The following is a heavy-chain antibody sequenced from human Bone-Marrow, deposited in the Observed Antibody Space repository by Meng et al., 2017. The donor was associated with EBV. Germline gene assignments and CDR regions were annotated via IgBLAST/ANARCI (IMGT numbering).Heavy chain of an antibody. CDR2: LIPMSGAP. D-gene: IGHD3-10*01. CDR3: ASESGRGYTPDY. V-gene: IGHV1-69*01. Sequence: VQVVQSVGEGKNPGSSVTVSCKTSGGTFTSDAISWVRQAPGQGLEWMGGLIPMSGAPNYAQKFQGRITITADESTSTHYMDLSSLRSEDTAVYYCASESGRGYTPDYWGQGTLVTVSS. CDR1: GGTFTSDA. J-gene: IGHJ4*02.